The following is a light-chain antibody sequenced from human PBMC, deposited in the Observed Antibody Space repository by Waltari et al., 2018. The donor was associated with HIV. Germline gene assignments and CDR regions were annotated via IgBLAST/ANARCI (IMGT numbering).Light chain of an antibody. V-gene: IGKV3-15*01. CDR1: QNIKSN. Sequence: DIVMTQSPATLSVSPGERAILSCRASQNIKSNLAWFQQLPGQAPRLLTSSASIRATDIPPRFRGSGSGTDFTLTISSLQSEDFAIYYCQEYETWTKTFGQGTKVEMK. CDR2: SAS. CDR3: QEYETWTKT. J-gene: IGKJ1*01.